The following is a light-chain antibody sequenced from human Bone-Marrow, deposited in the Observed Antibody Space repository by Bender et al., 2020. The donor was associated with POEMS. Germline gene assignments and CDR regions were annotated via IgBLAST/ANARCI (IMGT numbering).Light chain of an antibody. CDR3: YSYVSSSTYV. J-gene: IGLJ1*01. CDR1: SSDVGGYNL. Sequence: QSALTQPASVSGSPGQSITISCAGTSSDVGGYNLVAWYQQHPGKAPKLMIYEDTKRPSGVSNRFSGSKSGNTASLTISGLQAEDEADYYCYSYVSSSTYVFGSGTKVTVL. V-gene: IGLV2-23*01. CDR2: EDT.